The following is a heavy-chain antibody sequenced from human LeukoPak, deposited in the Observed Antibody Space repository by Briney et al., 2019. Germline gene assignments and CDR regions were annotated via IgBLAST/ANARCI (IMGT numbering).Heavy chain of an antibody. V-gene: IGHV3-48*01. CDR2: ISSSSSTI. CDR3: ARAGSGWYHHYYYYMDV. J-gene: IGHJ6*03. CDR1: GFTFSSYS. Sequence: GGSLRLSCAASGFTFSSYSMNWVRQALGKGLEWVSYISSSSSTIYYADSVKGRFTISRDNAKNSLYLQMNSLRAEDTAVYYCARAGSGWYHHYYYYMDVWGKGTTVTVSS. D-gene: IGHD6-19*01.